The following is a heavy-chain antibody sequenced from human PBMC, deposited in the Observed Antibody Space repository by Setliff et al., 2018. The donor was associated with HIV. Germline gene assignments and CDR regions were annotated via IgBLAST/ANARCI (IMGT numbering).Heavy chain of an antibody. CDR1: GYTLSELS. J-gene: IGHJ4*02. CDR2: FDPEDGDT. Sequence: WASVKVSCKVYGYTLSELSIHWVRQAPGKGLEWMGYFDPEDGDTLYAQRLQGRVIMTEDSSTDTAYMELSSLTSDDTAVYYCATAKEHWLSEGGFDYWGQGTLVTVSS. V-gene: IGHV1-24*01. CDR3: ATAKEHWLSEGGFDY. D-gene: IGHD6-19*01.